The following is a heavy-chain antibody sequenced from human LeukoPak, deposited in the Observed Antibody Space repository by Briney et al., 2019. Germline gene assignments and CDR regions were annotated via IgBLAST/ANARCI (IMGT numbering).Heavy chain of an antibody. Sequence: GGSLRLSCAASGFTFSSHAMYWVRQAPGKGLEWVAVISYDGSNKYYADSVKGRFTISRDSSKNTLYLQMNSLRAEDTAVYYCAKAETMTQRGYFDYWGQGTLVTVSS. CDR3: AKAETMTQRGYFDY. V-gene: IGHV3-30*04. J-gene: IGHJ4*02. D-gene: IGHD1-1*01. CDR1: GFTFSSHA. CDR2: ISYDGSNK.